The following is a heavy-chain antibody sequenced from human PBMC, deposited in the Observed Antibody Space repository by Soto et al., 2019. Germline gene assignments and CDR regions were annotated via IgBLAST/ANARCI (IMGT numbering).Heavy chain of an antibody. CDR1: GGTFSSYA. J-gene: IGHJ4*02. CDR2: IIFYNVNT. D-gene: IGHD3-3*01. CDR3: ARSGITIFGVVITQDDY. V-gene: IGHV1-18*01. Sequence: GASVKVSCKASGGTFSSYAISWVRQAPGQGLEWMVWIIFYNVNTNYAQKFQGRVTMTTDTSTSTAYMELRSLRSDDTALYYCARSGITIFGVVITQDDYWGQGTLVTVSS.